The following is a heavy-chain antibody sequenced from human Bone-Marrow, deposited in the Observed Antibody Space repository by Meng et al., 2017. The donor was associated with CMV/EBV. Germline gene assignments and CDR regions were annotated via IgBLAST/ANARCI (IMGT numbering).Heavy chain of an antibody. CDR3: ARVTIFTMTTVTIEAGYGMAV. J-gene: IGHJ6*01. D-gene: IGHD4-11*01. CDR2: INPNSGGT. V-gene: IGHV1-2*02. CDR1: GYTFTGYY. Sequence: ASVKVSCKASGYTFTGYYMHWVRQAPGQGLEWMGWINPNSGGTNYAQKFQGRVTMTRDTSISTAYMELSRLRSDDTAVYYCARVTIFTMTTVTIEAGYGMAVWGQGPTVTVSS.